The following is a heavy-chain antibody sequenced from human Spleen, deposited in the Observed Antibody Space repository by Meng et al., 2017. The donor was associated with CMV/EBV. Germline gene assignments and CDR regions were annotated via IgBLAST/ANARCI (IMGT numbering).Heavy chain of an antibody. CDR1: GGSISSYC. CDR3: ARARIDSFDY. CDR2: IYYSGST. J-gene: IGHJ4*02. Sequence: QLPLQGAGEGRWKPSEHLSLSCTSSGGSISSYCWSWIRQPQGKGLEWIGYIYYSGSTNYNPSLKSRVTIAVDTSKNQFYLKLSSVTAADTAVYYCARARIDSFDYWGQGTLVTVSS. D-gene: IGHD3-9*01. V-gene: IGHV4-59*01.